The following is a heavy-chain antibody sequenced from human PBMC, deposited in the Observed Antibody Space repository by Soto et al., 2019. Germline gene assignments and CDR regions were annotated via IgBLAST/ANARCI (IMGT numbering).Heavy chain of an antibody. D-gene: IGHD2-21*02. J-gene: IGHJ3*02. CDR2: IIPMFGIA. V-gene: IGHV1-69*01. CDR3: ARGRERRNWYSSVAFDI. CDR1: GGTFSSYA. Sequence: QVQLVQSGAEVKKPGSSVKVSCKASGGTFSSYALSWVRQAPGQGLEWMGVIIPMFGIANNAQTFQGRVTITADESTTTVYMELSSLRSEDTAVYYCARGRERRNWYSSVAFDIWGQGTMVIVSS.